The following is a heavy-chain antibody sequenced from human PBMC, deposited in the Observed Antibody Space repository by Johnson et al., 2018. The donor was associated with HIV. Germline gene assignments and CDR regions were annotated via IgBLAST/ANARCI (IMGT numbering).Heavy chain of an antibody. V-gene: IGHV3-30*18. J-gene: IGHJ3*02. CDR1: GFTFFSYG. D-gene: IGHD4-23*01. Sequence: QVQLVESGGGVVQPGRSLRLSCVASGFTFFSYGLPWIRQAPGKGLAWVAVITYDGSTKYYVESVNGRFTISRDNSQTTLFLQLNSLRPEDTSVYYCAKDRYGGSYPDAFDIWGQGTMVTVSS. CDR2: ITYDGSTK. CDR3: AKDRYGGSYPDAFDI.